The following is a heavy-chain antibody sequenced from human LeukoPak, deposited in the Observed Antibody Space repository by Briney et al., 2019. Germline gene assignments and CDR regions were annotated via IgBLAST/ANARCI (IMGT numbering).Heavy chain of an antibody. D-gene: IGHD6-13*01. CDR3: ARAARIAAAMEFYY. CDR1: GGSFSGYY. Sequence: SETLSLTCAVYGGSFSGYYWSWIRQPPGKGPEWIGEINHSGSTNYNPSLKSRVTISVDTSKNQFSLKLSSVTAADTAVYYCARAARIAAAMEFYYWGQGTLVTVSS. V-gene: IGHV4-34*01. CDR2: INHSGST. J-gene: IGHJ4*02.